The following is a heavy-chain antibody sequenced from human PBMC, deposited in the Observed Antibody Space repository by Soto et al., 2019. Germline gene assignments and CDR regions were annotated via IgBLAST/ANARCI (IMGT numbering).Heavy chain of an antibody. J-gene: IGHJ5*02. CDR1: GGSISSYY. CDR2: IYYSGST. V-gene: IGHV4-59*01. CDR3: ARPYSNFQFDT. Sequence: PSETLSLTCTVSGGSISSYYWSWIRQPPGKGLEWIGYIYYSGSTNYNPSLKSRVTISVDTSKNQFSLKLSSVTAADTAVYYCARPYSNFQFDTWGQGTQVTVSS. D-gene: IGHD4-4*01.